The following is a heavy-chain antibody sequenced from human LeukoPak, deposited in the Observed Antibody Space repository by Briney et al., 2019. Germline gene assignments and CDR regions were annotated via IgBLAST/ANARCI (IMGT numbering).Heavy chain of an antibody. J-gene: IGHJ4*02. D-gene: IGHD3-10*02. CDR3: VRGLRSADY. CDR2: ISSDGSDT. CDR1: GFSFSNYW. Sequence: GGSLSLSCAAYGFSFSNYWMHWVRHAAGKGLGWVSSISSDGSDTIYADSVNGRFTMSRDNAKNTLYLQMNSLRAEDTAVYYCVRGLRSADYWGQGTLVIVSS. V-gene: IGHV3-74*01.